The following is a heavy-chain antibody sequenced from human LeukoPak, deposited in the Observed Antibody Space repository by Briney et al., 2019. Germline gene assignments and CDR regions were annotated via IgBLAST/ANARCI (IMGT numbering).Heavy chain of an antibody. D-gene: IGHD6-19*01. CDR1: GFPFDNYA. CDR3: AKVRGTYSSGYFFDY. J-gene: IGHJ4*02. V-gene: IGHV3-9*01. CDR2: ISWNSGYI. Sequence: PGVSLRLPCAASGFPFDNYAMHWVRQAPGKALEWLSIISWNSGYIGYADSVKGRFTISRDNAKKSLDLQMNSLRAEDTAFYYCAKVRGTYSSGYFFDYWGQGTLVTVSS.